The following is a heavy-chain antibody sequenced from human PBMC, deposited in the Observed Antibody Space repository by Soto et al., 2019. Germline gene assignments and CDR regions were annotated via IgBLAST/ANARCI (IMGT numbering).Heavy chain of an antibody. V-gene: IGHV3-30*18. CDR3: EKGRSDVVTISRFDH. D-gene: IGHD3-3*02. Sequence: GGSLRLSCAASGFTFSSFGMHWVRQAPGKGLEWEAVISYDGTEEKYADSVKGRATVSRDNSKNTVYLQMNRLRGDDSAIYYCEKGRSDVVTISRFDHWGQGTLVTVSS. CDR1: GFTFSSFG. CDR2: ISYDGTEE. J-gene: IGHJ4*01.